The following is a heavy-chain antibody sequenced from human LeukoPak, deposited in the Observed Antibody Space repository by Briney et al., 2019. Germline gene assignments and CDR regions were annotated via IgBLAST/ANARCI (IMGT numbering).Heavy chain of an antibody. V-gene: IGHV3-23*01. Sequence: GGSLRLSCVVSGFTFADYAMHWVRQTPGKGLEWVAGISWNSGSGGSTYYADSVKGRFTISRDNSKNTLYLQMNSLRAEDTAVYYCASRRGHGPRHGELPPYYYYYGMDVWGQGTTVTVSS. CDR2: ISWNSGSGGST. CDR1: GFTFADYA. D-gene: IGHD4-17*01. CDR3: ASRRGHGPRHGELPPYYYYYGMDV. J-gene: IGHJ6*02.